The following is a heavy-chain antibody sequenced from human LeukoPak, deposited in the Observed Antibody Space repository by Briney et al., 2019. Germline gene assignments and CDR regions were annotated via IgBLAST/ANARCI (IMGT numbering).Heavy chain of an antibody. CDR1: GFTFDDYA. Sequence: PGGSLRLSCAASGFTFDDYAMNCVRQAPGKGLEWVSLISGDGGRTFYADSVKGRFTISRDNSKNSLYLEINSMRTEDTALYYCAKDLASVYDAFNIWGQGTMVTVSS. CDR2: ISGDGGRT. V-gene: IGHV3-43*02. CDR3: AKDLASVYDAFNI. J-gene: IGHJ3*02.